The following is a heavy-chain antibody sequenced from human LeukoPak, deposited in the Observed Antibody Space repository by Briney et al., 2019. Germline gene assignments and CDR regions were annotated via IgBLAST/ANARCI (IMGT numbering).Heavy chain of an antibody. V-gene: IGHV4-4*07. CDR3: ARDLLSSSGWYYFDY. J-gene: IGHJ4*02. CDR1: GGSISSYY. D-gene: IGHD6-19*01. CDR2: IYTSGST. Sequence: SETLSLTCTVSGGSISSYYWSWIRLPAGKGLEWIGRIYTSGSTNYNPSLKSRVTISVDKSKNQFSLKLSSVTAADTAVYYCARDLLSSSGWYYFDYWGQGTLVTVSS.